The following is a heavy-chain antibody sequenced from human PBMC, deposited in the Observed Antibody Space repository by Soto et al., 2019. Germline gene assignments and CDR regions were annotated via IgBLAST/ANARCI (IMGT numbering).Heavy chain of an antibody. D-gene: IGHD2-15*01. V-gene: IGHV1-46*01. CDR3: ARAGDIVVVVAATTGHYFDY. CDR1: GYTFTPHH. CDR2: FNPSDGST. Sequence: GASVKVSCKASGYTFTPHHMHWVRQAPGQGPEWMGIFNPSDGSTNYAQKFQGRATMTRDTSTSTVYMELSSLRSEDTAVYYCARAGDIVVVVAATTGHYFDYWG. J-gene: IGHJ4*01.